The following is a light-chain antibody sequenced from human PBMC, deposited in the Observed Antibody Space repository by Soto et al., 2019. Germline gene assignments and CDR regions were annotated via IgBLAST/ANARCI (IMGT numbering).Light chain of an antibody. J-gene: IGKJ3*01. V-gene: IGKV1-27*01. CDR3: EKYDSVPWT. Sequence: DIQMTQSPSSLSASVGDRVTITCRASQGISRSLAWYQQQPGNAPKLLIYAASTLQSGVPSRFSGSGSGTDFTLTISSLQPEDFATYYCEKYDSVPWTFGPGTKVEIK. CDR1: QGISRS. CDR2: AAS.